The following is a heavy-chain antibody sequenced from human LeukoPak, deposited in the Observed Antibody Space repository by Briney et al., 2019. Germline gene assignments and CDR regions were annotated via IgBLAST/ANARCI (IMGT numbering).Heavy chain of an antibody. D-gene: IGHD4-17*01. CDR2: ISSSSSYI. CDR3: ARAFRPTARVFDY. Sequence: GGSLRLSCAASGFTFSSYSMNWVRQAPGKGLEWASSISSSSSYIYYADSVKGRFTISRVNAKNSLYLQMNSLRAEDTAVYYCARAFRPTARVFDYWGQGTLVTVSS. V-gene: IGHV3-21*01. CDR1: GFTFSSYS. J-gene: IGHJ4*02.